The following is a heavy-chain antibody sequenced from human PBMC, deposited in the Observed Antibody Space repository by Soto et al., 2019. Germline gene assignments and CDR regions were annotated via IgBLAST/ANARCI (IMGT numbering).Heavy chain of an antibody. J-gene: IGHJ6*02. CDR1: GFTFSNAW. CDR2: IKSKTDDGTT. Sequence: VGSLRLSCTVSGFTFSNAWMTWVRQAPGKGLEWVGRIKSKTDDGTTDYAAPVKGRFTISRDDSRNTLYLQMNSLKTEDTAVYYCTTDSSSWAYYYYYGMDVWGQGTTVTVSS. V-gene: IGHV3-15*01. CDR3: TTDSSSWAYYYYYGMDV. D-gene: IGHD2-2*01.